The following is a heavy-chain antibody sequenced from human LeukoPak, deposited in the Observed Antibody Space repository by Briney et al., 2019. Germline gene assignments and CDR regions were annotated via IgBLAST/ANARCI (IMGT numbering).Heavy chain of an antibody. CDR3: ARGTEEYYDSSSYYSY. V-gene: IGHV3-20*04. J-gene: IGHJ4*02. Sequence: PGGSLRLSCVASGFTFDVYGMGWVPQVPGKGLEWVSGTNWSGGSTGYADSVKGRFTIHRDNAKNSLYLQMNSLRAEDTALYYCARGTEEYYDSSSYYSYWGQGTLVTVSS. CDR2: TNWSGGST. D-gene: IGHD3-22*01. CDR1: GFTFDVYG.